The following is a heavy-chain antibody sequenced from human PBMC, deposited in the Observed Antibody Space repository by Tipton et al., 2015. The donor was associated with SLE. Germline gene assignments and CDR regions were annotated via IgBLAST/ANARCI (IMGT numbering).Heavy chain of an antibody. J-gene: IGHJ4*02. D-gene: IGHD1-20*01. V-gene: IGHV4-59*11. Sequence: TLSLTCTVSGGSISGHYCSWIRQPPGKGLEWIGYVYYSGNTDYNPSLRSRLTISVDTSENEFSLKLSSVTAADTAVYYCARARSLITGTTGGTFDYWGQGTLVTVSS. CDR1: GGSISGHY. CDR3: ARARSLITGTTGGTFDY. CDR2: VYYSGNT.